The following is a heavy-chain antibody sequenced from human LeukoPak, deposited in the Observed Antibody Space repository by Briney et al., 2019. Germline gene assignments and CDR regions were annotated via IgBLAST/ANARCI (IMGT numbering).Heavy chain of an antibody. CDR1: GFSLSTSGVG. V-gene: IGHV2-5*02. D-gene: IGHD6-13*01. Sequence: SGPTLVNPIQTLTLTCTFSGFSLSTSGVGVGWIRQPPRKALEWLALIYWGDDKRYSPSLKSRLTITKDTSKNQVVLTLTNMDPVDTATYYCARGSVASAGSYFDYWGQGTLVTVSS. CDR3: ARGSVASAGSYFDY. CDR2: IYWGDDK. J-gene: IGHJ4*02.